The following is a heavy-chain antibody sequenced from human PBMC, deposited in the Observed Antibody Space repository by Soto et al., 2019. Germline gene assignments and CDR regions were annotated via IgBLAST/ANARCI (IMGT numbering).Heavy chain of an antibody. J-gene: IGHJ6*02. CDR3: AKTGYDEGSYYYGMDV. V-gene: IGHV3-30*18. Sequence: GGSLRLSCAASGFTFSSYGMHWVRQAPGKGLEWVAVISYDGSNKYYADSVKGRFTISRDNSKNTLYLQMNSLRAEDTAVYYCAKTGYDEGSYYYGMDVWGQGTTVTVSS. CDR2: ISYDGSNK. D-gene: IGHD5-12*01. CDR1: GFTFSSYG.